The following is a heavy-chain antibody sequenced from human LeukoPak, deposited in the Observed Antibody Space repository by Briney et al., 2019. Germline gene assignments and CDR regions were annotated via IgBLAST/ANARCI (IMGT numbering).Heavy chain of an antibody. J-gene: IGHJ4*02. CDR3: ARAPKLRFLEWLLLDY. V-gene: IGHV4-59*01. D-gene: IGHD3-3*01. CDR2: IYYSGGT. CDR1: GGSISSYY. Sequence: PSETLSLTCTVSGGSISSYYWSWIRQPPGKGLEWIGYIYYSGGTNYNPSLKSRVTISVDTSENQFSLKLSSVTAADTAVYYCARAPKLRFLEWLLLDYWGQGTLVTVSS.